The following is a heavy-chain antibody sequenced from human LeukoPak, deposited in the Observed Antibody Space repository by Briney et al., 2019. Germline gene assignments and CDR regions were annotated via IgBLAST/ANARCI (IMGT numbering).Heavy chain of an antibody. D-gene: IGHD5-18*01. CDR2: IIPIFGIA. V-gene: IGHV1-69*04. CDR3: ARDTDTAMERYGMDV. Sequence: SVKVSCKASGGTFSSFAISWVRQAPGQGLEWMGRIIPIFGIANYAQKFQGRVTITADKSTSTAYMELSSLRSEDTAVYYCARDTDTAMERYGMDVWGQGTTVTVSS. J-gene: IGHJ6*02. CDR1: GGTFSSFA.